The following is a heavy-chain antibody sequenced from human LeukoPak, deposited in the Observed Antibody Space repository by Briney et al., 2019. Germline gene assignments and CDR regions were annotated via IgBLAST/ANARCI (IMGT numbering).Heavy chain of an antibody. D-gene: IGHD6-13*01. V-gene: IGHV4-39*01. CDR1: GGSFSGYY. Sequence: SETLSLTCAVYGGSFSGYYWGWIRQPPGKGLEWIGSIYYSGSTYYNASLKGRVTISVDMSKNQFSLKLSSVTAADTAVYYCARHAIATAGTRSPFDYWGQGTLVTVSP. J-gene: IGHJ4*02. CDR3: ARHAIATAGTRSPFDY. CDR2: IYYSGST.